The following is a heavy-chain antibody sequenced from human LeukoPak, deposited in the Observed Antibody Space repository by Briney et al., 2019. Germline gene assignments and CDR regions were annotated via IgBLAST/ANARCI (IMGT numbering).Heavy chain of an antibody. V-gene: IGHV4-59*01. J-gene: IGHJ4*02. CDR1: GGSISSYY. CDR2: IYYSGST. CDR3: ARVEMASILFDY. Sequence: SETLSLTCTVSGGSISSYYWSWIRQPPGKGLEWIGYIYYSGSTNYNPSLKSRVTISADTSKNQFSLKLNSVTAADTAMYYCARVEMASILFDYWGQGTLVTVSS. D-gene: IGHD5-24*01.